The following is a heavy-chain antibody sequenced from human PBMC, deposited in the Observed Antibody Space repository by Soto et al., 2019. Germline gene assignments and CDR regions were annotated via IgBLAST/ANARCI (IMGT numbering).Heavy chain of an antibody. CDR2: ISSSSGTI. V-gene: IGHV3-48*01. D-gene: IGHD5-12*01. CDR3: ARDRKEVATITYNWFDP. J-gene: IGHJ5*02. CDR1: GFTFSSYS. Sequence: GGSLRLSCAASGFTFSSYSMNWVRQAPGKGLEWVSYISSSSGTIYYADSVKGRFTISRDNAKNSLYLQMNSLRAEDTAVYYCARDRKEVATITYNWFDPWGQGTLVTVSS.